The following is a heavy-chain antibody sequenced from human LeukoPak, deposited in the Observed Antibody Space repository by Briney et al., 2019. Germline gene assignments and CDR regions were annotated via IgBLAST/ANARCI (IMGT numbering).Heavy chain of an antibody. Sequence: GGSLRLSCAASGFTFSSYEMNWVRQAPGKGLEWVSYISSSGSTIYYADSVKGRFTISRDNAKNSLYLQMNSLRAEDTAVYYCARLGSKWSFDYWGQGTLVTVSS. CDR1: GFTFSSYE. V-gene: IGHV3-48*03. CDR3: ARLGSKWSFDY. CDR2: ISSSGSTI. J-gene: IGHJ4*02. D-gene: IGHD2-15*01.